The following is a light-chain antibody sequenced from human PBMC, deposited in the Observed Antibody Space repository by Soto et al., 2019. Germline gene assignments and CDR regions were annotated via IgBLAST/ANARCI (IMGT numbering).Light chain of an antibody. CDR1: HSLVYSDGYTY. V-gene: IGKV2-30*01. CDR3: VHCVQWPWT. J-gene: IGKJ1*01. Sequence: DVVMTQSPLALPVTLGQPASISCRSSHSLVYSDGYTYLTWFQQRPGQSPRRLIYKVSSRDSGVPDRVSGSGSGIDFTLKISRVEAEDVGVYYCVHCVQWPWTFGQGTTVEIK. CDR2: KVS.